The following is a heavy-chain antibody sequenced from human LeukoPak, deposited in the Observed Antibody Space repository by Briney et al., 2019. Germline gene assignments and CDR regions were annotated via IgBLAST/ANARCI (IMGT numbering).Heavy chain of an antibody. J-gene: IGHJ4*02. CDR1: GGTFSNYA. CDR3: ARWAGYCSITNCYTAFDF. Sequence: SVKVSCKASGGTFSNYANNWVRQAPGQGLEWMGGITPIFGTANYAQRFQGRVTITADDSTSTAYMELSSLRSEDTAVYYCARWAGYCSITNCYTAFDFWGQGTLVTVSS. CDR2: ITPIFGTA. D-gene: IGHD2-2*02. V-gene: IGHV1-69*13.